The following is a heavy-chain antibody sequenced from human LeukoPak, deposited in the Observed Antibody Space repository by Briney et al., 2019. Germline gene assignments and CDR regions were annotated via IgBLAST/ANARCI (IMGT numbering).Heavy chain of an antibody. CDR2: IYYSGST. CDR3: ATVGYCSSTSCYQDHNWFDP. Sequence: PSETLSLTCTGSGGSISSYYWSWIRQPPGKGLEWSGYIYYSGSTNYNPSLKSRVNISVDTSKNQFSLKLSSVTAADTAVYYCATVGYCSSTSCYQDHNWFDPWGQGTLVTVSS. CDR1: GGSISSYY. J-gene: IGHJ5*02. D-gene: IGHD2-2*01. V-gene: IGHV4-59*01.